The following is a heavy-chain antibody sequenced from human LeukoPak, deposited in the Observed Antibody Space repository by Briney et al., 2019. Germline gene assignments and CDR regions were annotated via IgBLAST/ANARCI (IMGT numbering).Heavy chain of an antibody. CDR3: ARTYYDILTGYFYGMDV. CDR1: GGSLSSSNW. Sequence: PSGTLSLTCAVSGGSLSSSNWWSWVRPPPGKGLEWIGEIYHSGSTNYNPSLKSRVTISVDKSKNQFSLKVSSVTAADTAVYYCARTYYDILTGYFYGMDVWGKGTTVTVSS. J-gene: IGHJ6*04. V-gene: IGHV4-4*02. D-gene: IGHD3-9*01. CDR2: IYHSGST.